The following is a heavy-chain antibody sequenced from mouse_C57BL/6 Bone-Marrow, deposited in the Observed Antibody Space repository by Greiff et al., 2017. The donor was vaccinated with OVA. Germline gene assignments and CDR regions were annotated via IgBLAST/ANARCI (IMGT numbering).Heavy chain of an antibody. J-gene: IGHJ3*01. CDR1: GYTFPSYW. CDR2: IHPISGST. CDR3: ARTYYYGSSYGFAY. Sequence: VQLQQPGAELVKPGASVKLSCKASGYTFPSYWMHWVKQRPGQGLEWIGMIHPISGSTNYNEKFKSKATLNVDKSSSRAYMQLSSLTSEDSAVYYCARTYYYGSSYGFAYWGQGTRVTVSA. D-gene: IGHD1-1*01. V-gene: IGHV1-64*01.